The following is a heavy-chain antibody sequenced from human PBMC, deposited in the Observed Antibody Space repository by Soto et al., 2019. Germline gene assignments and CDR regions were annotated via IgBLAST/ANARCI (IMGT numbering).Heavy chain of an antibody. J-gene: IGHJ4*02. CDR1: GYAFTSYG. V-gene: IGHV1-18*01. D-gene: IGHD2-2*01. Sequence: ASVNVSCKASGYAFTSYGISWVRQAPGQGLEWMGWISAYNGNTNYAQKPQGRVTMTTDTSTSTAYMELRSLRSDDTAVYYCAKNPGYCSSTSCYEFDYWGQGTLVTVSS. CDR2: ISAYNGNT. CDR3: AKNPGYCSSTSCYEFDY.